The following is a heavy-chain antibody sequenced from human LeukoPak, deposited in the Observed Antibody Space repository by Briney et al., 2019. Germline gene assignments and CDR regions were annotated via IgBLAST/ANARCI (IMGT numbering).Heavy chain of an antibody. J-gene: IGHJ5*02. V-gene: IGHV4-61*02. CDR3: ARGWAVGENPYYYGSGSYHWFDP. CDR1: GGSISSGSYY. Sequence: PSETLSLTCTVSGGSISSGSYYWSWIRQPAGKGLEWIGRIYTSGSTNYNPSLKSRVTISVDTSKNQFSLKLSSVTAADTAVYYCARGWAVGENPYYYGSGSYHWFDPWGQGTLVTVSS. CDR2: IYTSGST. D-gene: IGHD3-10*01.